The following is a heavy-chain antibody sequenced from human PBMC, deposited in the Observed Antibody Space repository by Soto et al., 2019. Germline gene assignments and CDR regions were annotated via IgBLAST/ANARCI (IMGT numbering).Heavy chain of an antibody. CDR1: GETFDDYY. D-gene: IGHD3-3*01. CDR3: ARDLSYNFYDF. V-gene: IGHV1-46*02. Sequence: QVQLDQYGAEVRKPGASVRISCKTSGETFDDYYVHWVRQAPGQGLEWIGKISPSGGATNYAQKFRGRATLTRDTSTTTVYMDLSGLTSEDTAIYYCARDLSYNFYDFWGQGTQVTVSS. CDR2: ISPSGGAT. J-gene: IGHJ4*02.